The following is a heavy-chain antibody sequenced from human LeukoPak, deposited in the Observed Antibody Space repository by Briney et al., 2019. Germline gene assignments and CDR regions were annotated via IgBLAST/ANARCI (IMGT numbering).Heavy chain of an antibody. CDR2: IYTSGST. Sequence: SETLSLTCTVSGGSISSGSYYWSWIRQPAGKGLEWIGRIYTSGSTNYNPSLKSRVTISVDTSKNQFSLKLSSVTAADTAVYYCARAVPAAIPELNWFDPWGQGTLVTVSS. CDR3: ARAVPAAIPELNWFDP. D-gene: IGHD2-2*02. CDR1: GGSISSGSYY. J-gene: IGHJ5*02. V-gene: IGHV4-61*02.